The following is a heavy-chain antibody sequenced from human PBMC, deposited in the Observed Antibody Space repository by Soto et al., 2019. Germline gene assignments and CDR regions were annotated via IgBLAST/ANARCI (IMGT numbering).Heavy chain of an antibody. D-gene: IGHD2-21*02. CDR3: ARAPTVVTTFDS. J-gene: IGHJ4*02. V-gene: IGHV3-66*01. CDR1: GFTVSTNY. CDR2: FYADGTT. Sequence: GGSLRLSCAASGFTVSTNYISWVRQAPGKGLEWVSAFYADGTTYYADSVKGRFIISRDNSQNTVCLQMNSLRAEDTAIYYCARAPTVVTTFDSWGQGTLVTVSS.